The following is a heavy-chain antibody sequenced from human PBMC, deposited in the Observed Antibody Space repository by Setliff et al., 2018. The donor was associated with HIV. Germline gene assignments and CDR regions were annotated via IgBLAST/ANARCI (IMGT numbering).Heavy chain of an antibody. Sequence: ASVKVSCKVSGYTLTELSMHWVRQAPGKGLEWMGGFDPEDGETIYAQKFQGRVTMTEDTSTDTAYMELSSLRSEDTAVYYCTEVVPVNPGYFNDWGQGTLVTVSS. D-gene: IGHD2-15*01. CDR1: GYTLTELS. CDR3: TEVVPVNPGYFND. CDR2: FDPEDGET. J-gene: IGHJ1*01. V-gene: IGHV1-24*01.